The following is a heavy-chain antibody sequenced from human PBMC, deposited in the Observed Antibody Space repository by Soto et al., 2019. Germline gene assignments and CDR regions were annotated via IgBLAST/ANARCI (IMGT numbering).Heavy chain of an antibody. J-gene: IGHJ4*02. V-gene: IGHV1-18*01. CDR1: GYTFTSYG. Sequence: QVQLVQSGAEVKKPGASVKVSCKASGYTFTSYGISWVRQAPGQGLEWMGWISAYNGNTNYAQKLQGRVTMTTDTATSTAYMELRSLRSDDTAVYYCARDGSGEYYGSGSPFDYWGQGTLVTVSS. CDR2: ISAYNGNT. D-gene: IGHD3-10*01. CDR3: ARDGSGEYYGSGSPFDY.